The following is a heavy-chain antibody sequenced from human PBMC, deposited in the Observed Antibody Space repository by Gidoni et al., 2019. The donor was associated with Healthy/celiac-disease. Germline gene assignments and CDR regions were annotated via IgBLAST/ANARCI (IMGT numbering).Heavy chain of an antibody. Sequence: QVQLVQSGAEVKKPGSSVKVSCKASGGTFSSYAISWVRQAPGKGLEWMGGIIPIFGTPTYAQKFQGRVTFTADESPSTAYMGLSSLRSEDTPVYYCARDVNAYGVLRYLSGFDPWGQGPLVTVSS. V-gene: IGHV1-69*01. CDR2: IIPIFGTP. D-gene: IGHD3-9*01. J-gene: IGHJ5*02. CDR3: ARDVNAYGVLRYLSGFDP. CDR1: GGTFSSYA.